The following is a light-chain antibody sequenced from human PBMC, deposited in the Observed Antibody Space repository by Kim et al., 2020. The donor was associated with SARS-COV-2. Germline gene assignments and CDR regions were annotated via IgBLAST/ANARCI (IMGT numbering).Light chain of an antibody. CDR3: HQYDTSPLT. CDR2: GAV. V-gene: IGKV3-20*01. J-gene: IGKJ4*01. Sequence: FPGEKATLSSRARQTVTSDYLAWYQQRPGQAPRLLIYGAVSRATGIPDRFSGSGSGTDFTLIISRLEPEDFAVYYCHQYDTSPLTFGGGTKVDIK. CDR1: QTVTSDY.